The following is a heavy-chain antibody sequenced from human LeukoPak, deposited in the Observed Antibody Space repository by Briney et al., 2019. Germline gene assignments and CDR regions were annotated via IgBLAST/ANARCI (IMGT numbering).Heavy chain of an antibody. CDR1: GFTFSSYG. Sequence: GGSLRLSCAASGFTFSSYGMHWVRQAPGKGLEWVAFIRYDGSNKYYADSVKGRFTFSGDNSKNTLYLQMDSLRAEDTAVYYCARDRSDSGSYTPPFDYWGQGTLVTVSS. J-gene: IGHJ4*02. CDR2: IRYDGSNK. CDR3: ARDRSDSGSYTPPFDY. V-gene: IGHV3-30*02. D-gene: IGHD1-26*01.